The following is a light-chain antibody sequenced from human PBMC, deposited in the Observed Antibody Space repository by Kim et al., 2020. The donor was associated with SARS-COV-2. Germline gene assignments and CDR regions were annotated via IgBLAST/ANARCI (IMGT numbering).Light chain of an antibody. Sequence: GSPGERATLSCRASQSISSHLAWYQQNPVQAPRLLIYDASTRATGLPARFSGSGSGTEFTLTISSLQSEDFAVYYCQQYYGWPLTFGGGTKVDIK. CDR1: QSISSH. J-gene: IGKJ4*01. CDR3: QQYYGWPLT. CDR2: DAS. V-gene: IGKV3-15*01.